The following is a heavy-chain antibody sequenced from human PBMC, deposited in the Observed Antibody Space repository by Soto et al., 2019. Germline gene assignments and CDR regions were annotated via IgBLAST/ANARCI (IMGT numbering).Heavy chain of an antibody. J-gene: IGHJ6*02. CDR2: TYYRSKWYN. CDR1: GDSVSSNSAA. D-gene: IGHD5-12*01. Sequence: SQTLSLTCAISGDSVSSNSAAWNWIRQSPSRGLEWLGRTYYRSKWYNDYAVSVKSRITINPDTSKNQFSLQLNSVTPEDTAAYYCARAIVAGYYYYYGMDVWGQGXTVTVYS. CDR3: ARAIVAGYYYYYGMDV. V-gene: IGHV6-1*01.